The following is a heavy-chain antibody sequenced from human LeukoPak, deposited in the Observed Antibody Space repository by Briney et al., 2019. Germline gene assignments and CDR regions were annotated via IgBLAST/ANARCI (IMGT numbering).Heavy chain of an antibody. CDR2: IKQDGSEK. CDR3: ARDPYYYDSSGYSP. D-gene: IGHD3-22*01. CDR1: GFTFSSYW. V-gene: IGHV3-7*03. Sequence: GSLRLSCAASGFTFSSYWMSWVRQAPGKGLEWVANIKQDGSEKYYVDSVKGRFTISRDNAKNSLYLQMNSLRAEDTAVYYCARDPYYYDSSGYSPWGQGTLVTVSS. J-gene: IGHJ4*02.